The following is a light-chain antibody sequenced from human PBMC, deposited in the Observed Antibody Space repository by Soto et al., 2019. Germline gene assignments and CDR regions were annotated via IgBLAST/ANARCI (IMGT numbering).Light chain of an antibody. V-gene: IGKV3-15*01. Sequence: LATQCVEAGERATLSCTASQSVYSRLAWYQQKPGQAPRLLIYGASTRATGIPVMFSGSGSGTEFTRTISSLQSLDCAVYDCQQHNSWPPWTFGQGTKVDI. CDR1: QSVYSR. J-gene: IGKJ1*01. CDR2: GAS. CDR3: QQHNSWPPWT.